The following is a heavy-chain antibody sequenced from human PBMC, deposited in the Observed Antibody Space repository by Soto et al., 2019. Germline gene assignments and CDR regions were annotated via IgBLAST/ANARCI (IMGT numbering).Heavy chain of an antibody. Sequence: SETLSLTCAVYGGSFSGYYWSWIRQPPGKGLEWIGEINHSGSTNYNPSLKSRVTISVDTSKNQFSLKLSSVTAADTAVYYCARVSRYCSGGSCERSYYFDYWGQGTLVTVSS. CDR1: GGSFSGYY. J-gene: IGHJ4*02. D-gene: IGHD2-15*01. V-gene: IGHV4-34*01. CDR3: ARVSRYCSGGSCERSYYFDY. CDR2: INHSGST.